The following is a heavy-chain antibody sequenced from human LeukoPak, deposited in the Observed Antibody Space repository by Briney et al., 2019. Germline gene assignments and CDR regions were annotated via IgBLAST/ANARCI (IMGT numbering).Heavy chain of an antibody. V-gene: IGHV3-7*01. D-gene: IGHD2-15*01. CDR1: GFTFGGYW. Sequence: GGSLSLPCAAFGFTFGGYWRGWVRQAPGKGLEWVANIKEDGSKKNYVDSVKGRFTISRDNDRNSMFLQMKSLRAEDTAVYCCARTYCSGGSCYSGNGFYYYYYMDVWGKGTTVTVSS. CDR3: ARTYCSGGSCYSGNGFYYYYYMDV. J-gene: IGHJ6*03. CDR2: IKEDGSKK.